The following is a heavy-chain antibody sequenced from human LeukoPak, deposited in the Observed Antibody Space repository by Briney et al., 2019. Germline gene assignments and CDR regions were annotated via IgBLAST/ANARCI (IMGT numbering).Heavy chain of an antibody. CDR1: GGSFSGYY. Sequence: SETLSLTCAVYGGSFSGYYWSWIRQPPGKGLEWVGEINHRGSTNYNPPLKSRLTISKDKFKNQFSLKLTSVTVADTAVYFCARVKAVAGTLPHLLDYWGQGTLVTVSS. J-gene: IGHJ4*01. CDR3: ARVKAVAGTLPHLLDY. CDR2: INHRGST. D-gene: IGHD6-19*01. V-gene: IGHV4-34*01.